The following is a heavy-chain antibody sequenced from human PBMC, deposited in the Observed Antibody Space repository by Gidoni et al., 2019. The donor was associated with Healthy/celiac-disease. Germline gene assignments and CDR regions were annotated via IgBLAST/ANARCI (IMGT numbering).Heavy chain of an antibody. CDR3: ARAGRVALAARPSYFDY. V-gene: IGHV1-69*06. D-gene: IGHD6-6*01. Sequence: QVQLVQSGAEVKKPGSSVKVSCKASGGTFSSYAISWVRQAPGQGLEWMGGIIPIFGTANYAQKFQGRVTITADKSTSTAYMELSSLRSEDTAVYYCARAGRVALAARPSYFDYWGQGTLDTVSS. CDR1: GGTFSSYA. CDR2: IIPIFGTA. J-gene: IGHJ4*02.